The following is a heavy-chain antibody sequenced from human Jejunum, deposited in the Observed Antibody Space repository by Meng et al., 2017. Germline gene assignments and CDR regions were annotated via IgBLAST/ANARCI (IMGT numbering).Heavy chain of an antibody. J-gene: IGHJ4*02. CDR1: GFTFDNFG. V-gene: IGHV3-74*01. D-gene: IGHD1-26*01. CDR3: ARDSPQSGADFDY. CDR2: IKTDGSQT. Sequence: GESLKISCAASGFTFDNFGMSWVRQVPGKGLEWVSHIKTDGSQTAYADSVKGRFTISRDNARNTVYLQMNSLRVEDTAVYYCARDSPQSGADFDYWGQGALVTVSS.